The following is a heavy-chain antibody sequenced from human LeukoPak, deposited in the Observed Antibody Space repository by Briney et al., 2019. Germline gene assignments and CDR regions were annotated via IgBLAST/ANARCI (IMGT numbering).Heavy chain of an antibody. J-gene: IGHJ3*02. CDR2: ISTGSSTI. V-gene: IGHV3-48*02. CDR1: GFTFSIYT. CDR3: ARPRDGHNYGAFDI. Sequence: GGSLRLSCAASGFTFSIYTMNWVRHAPGKGLAWVSYISTGSSTIHYADSVKGRFTISRDNAKNSLYLQMNSLRDEDTAVYYCARPRDGHNYGAFDIWGQGTMVTVSS. D-gene: IGHD5-24*01.